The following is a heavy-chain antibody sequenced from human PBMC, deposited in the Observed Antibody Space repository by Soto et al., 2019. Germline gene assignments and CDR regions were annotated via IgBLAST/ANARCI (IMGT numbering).Heavy chain of an antibody. Sequence: QEQLMQSGAEVKKPGASVKVSCKASGDTFTEYYIHWVRQARGQGLEWMGTVNPSGGHTTYAQHFLGRVTMTRDTSTSTLYMELTSLTSEDTAVYYCARRGHVVVVTAALDFWGQGTLVTVSS. CDR1: GDTFTEYY. CDR3: ARRGHVVVVTAALDF. V-gene: IGHV1-46*01. D-gene: IGHD2-21*02. J-gene: IGHJ4*02. CDR2: VNPSGGHT.